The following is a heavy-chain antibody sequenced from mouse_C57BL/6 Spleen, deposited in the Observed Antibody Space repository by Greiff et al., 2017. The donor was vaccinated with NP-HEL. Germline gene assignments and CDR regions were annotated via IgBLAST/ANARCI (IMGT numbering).Heavy chain of an antibody. D-gene: IGHD2-4*01. Sequence: VQGVESGPGLVQPSQSLSITCTVSGFSLTSYGVHWVRQSPGKGLEWLGVIWSGGSTDYNAAFISRLSISKDNSKSQVFFKMNSLQADDTAIYYCARNYGYDYYYAMDYWGQGTSVTVSS. CDR3: ARNYGYDYYYAMDY. CDR2: IWSGGST. V-gene: IGHV2-2*01. CDR1: GFSLTSYG. J-gene: IGHJ4*01.